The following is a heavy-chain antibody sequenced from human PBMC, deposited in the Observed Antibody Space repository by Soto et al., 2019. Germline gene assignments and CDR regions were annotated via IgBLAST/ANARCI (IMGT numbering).Heavy chain of an antibody. CDR1: GYTFTSYA. CDR2: INAGNGNT. J-gene: IGHJ6*03. CDR3: ARGTGTNRRYYYYYYMEV. V-gene: IGHV1-3*01. Sequence: ASVKVSCKASGYTFTSYAMHWVRQAPGQRLEWMGWINAGNGNTKYSQKFQGRVTITRDTSASTAYMELSSLRSEDTAVYYCARGTGTNRRYYYYYYMEVWGKGTTVTVSS. D-gene: IGHD1-1*01.